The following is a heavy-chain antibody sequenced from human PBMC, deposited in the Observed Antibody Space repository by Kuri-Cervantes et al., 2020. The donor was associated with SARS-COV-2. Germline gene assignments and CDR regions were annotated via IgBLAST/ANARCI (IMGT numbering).Heavy chain of an antibody. D-gene: IGHD2-2*01. J-gene: IGHJ4*02. CDR3: ATSPKYQLPIDY. CDR1: GYTFTSYY. Sequence: SVKVSCKASGYTFTSYYMHWVRQAPGQGLEWMGGIIPIFGTANYAQKFQGRVTITADESTSTAYMELSSLRSEDTAVYYCATSPKYQLPIDYWGQGTLVTVSS. V-gene: IGHV1-69*13. CDR2: IIPIFGTA.